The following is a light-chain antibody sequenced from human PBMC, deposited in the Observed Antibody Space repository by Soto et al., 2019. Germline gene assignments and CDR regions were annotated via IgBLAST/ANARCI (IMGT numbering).Light chain of an antibody. CDR3: QRSYTTPRT. V-gene: IGKV1-39*01. J-gene: IGKJ1*01. CDR1: QSIIIY. CDR2: AAS. Sequence: DIQMTQSPSSLSASVGDTVTITCRASQSIIIYLNWYQQIPGKAPKLLIYAASSLQTGVPSRFSGSWWRADSIITINSLQPDDFATYCCQRSYTTPRTFGQGTKVDIK.